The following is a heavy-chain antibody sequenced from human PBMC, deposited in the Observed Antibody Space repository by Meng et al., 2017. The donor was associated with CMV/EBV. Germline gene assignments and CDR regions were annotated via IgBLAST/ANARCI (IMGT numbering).Heavy chain of an antibody. J-gene: IGHJ4*02. CDR3: ARGDYFDY. V-gene: IGHV3-30-3*01. CDR2: ISYDGSNK. CDR1: GFTFRSYA. Sequence: GGSGGGVVQPGRSLRLSWAASGFTFRSYAMHWVRQAPGKGLEWVAVISYDGSNKYYADSVKGRFTISRDNSKNTLYLQMNSLRAEDTAVYYCARGDYFDYWGQGTLVTVSS.